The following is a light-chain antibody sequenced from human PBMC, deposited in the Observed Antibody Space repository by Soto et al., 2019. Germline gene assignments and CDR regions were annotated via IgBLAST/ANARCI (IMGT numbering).Light chain of an antibody. Sequence: ENVLTQSPATLSLSPGERATLSCRASPSVTNFLAWYQQKPGQAPRLLIYGAFNRATGIPARFSGSGSGTDFTLTISSLEPEDSAVYYCQQRNVWPPVTFGQGTRLEIK. J-gene: IGKJ5*01. CDR2: GAF. CDR3: QQRNVWPPVT. V-gene: IGKV3-11*01. CDR1: PSVTNF.